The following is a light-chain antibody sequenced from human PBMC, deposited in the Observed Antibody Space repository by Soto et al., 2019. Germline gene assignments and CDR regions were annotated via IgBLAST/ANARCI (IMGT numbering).Light chain of an antibody. Sequence: QSVLTQPPSVSGAPGQRVTISCAGTSSNIGAGYDVHWYQHLPGMAPKLLIFAFSNRPSGVPDRFSGSKSDTSASLAITGLQAEDEGHYYCQSFDSSLSEWLFGGGTQLTVL. CDR2: AFS. J-gene: IGLJ7*01. V-gene: IGLV1-40*01. CDR1: SSNIGAGYD. CDR3: QSFDSSLSEWL.